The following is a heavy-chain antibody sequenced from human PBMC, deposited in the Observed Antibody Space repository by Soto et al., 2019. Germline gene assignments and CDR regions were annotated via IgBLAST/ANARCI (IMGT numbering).Heavy chain of an antibody. CDR3: ARIKWGDDSSGYYYFDY. D-gene: IGHD3-22*01. CDR1: GFSLSTSGVG. Sequence: GSGPTLVNPTQTLTLTCTFSGFSLSTSGVGVGWIRQPPGKALEWLALIYWDDDKRYSPSLKSRLTITKDTSKNQVVLTMTNMDPVDTATYYCARIKWGDDSSGYYYFDYWGQGTLVTVSS. CDR2: IYWDDDK. J-gene: IGHJ4*02. V-gene: IGHV2-5*02.